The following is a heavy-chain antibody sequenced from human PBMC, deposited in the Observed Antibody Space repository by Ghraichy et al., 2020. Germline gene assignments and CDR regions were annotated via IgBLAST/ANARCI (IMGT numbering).Heavy chain of an antibody. V-gene: IGHV3-21*01. D-gene: IGHD2-2*02. CDR1: GFTFSSYA. J-gene: IGHJ4*02. CDR2: ISSTSSDK. Sequence: GGSLRLSYVASGFTFSSYALNWVRQPPGKGLEFISSISSTSSDKYFADSVKGRFTISRDNAKNSLYVQMNSLRAEDTVVYYCARDFSDYCKSTNCYTDWGQGTLVTVSS. CDR3: ARDFSDYCKSTNCYTD.